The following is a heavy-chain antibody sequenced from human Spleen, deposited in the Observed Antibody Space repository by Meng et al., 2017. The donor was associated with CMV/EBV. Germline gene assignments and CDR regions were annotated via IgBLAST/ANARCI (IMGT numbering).Heavy chain of an antibody. J-gene: IGHJ6*04. Sequence: TFNTYDMHWVRQAPGKGLEWVAVISYDGSDKYYADSVKGRFTISRDNSKSTLYLQMDSLRADDTAVYYCARMGIRFLEGYYFGMDVWGEGTMVTVSS. V-gene: IGHV3-30*04. CDR1: TFNTYD. CDR2: ISYDGSDK. D-gene: IGHD3-3*01. CDR3: ARMGIRFLEGYYFGMDV.